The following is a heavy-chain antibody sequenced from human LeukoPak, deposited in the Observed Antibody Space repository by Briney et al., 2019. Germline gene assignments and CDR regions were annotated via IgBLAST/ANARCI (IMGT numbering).Heavy chain of an antibody. Sequence: EASVKVSCKASEGTFSSYAISWVRQAPGQGLEWMGRIIPIFGIANYAQKFQGRVTITADKSTSTAYMELSSLRSEDTAVYYCARDRATRSLYFDYWGQGTLVTVSS. CDR3: ARDRATRSLYFDY. J-gene: IGHJ4*02. CDR2: IIPIFGIA. D-gene: IGHD4-17*01. CDR1: EGTFSSYA. V-gene: IGHV1-69*04.